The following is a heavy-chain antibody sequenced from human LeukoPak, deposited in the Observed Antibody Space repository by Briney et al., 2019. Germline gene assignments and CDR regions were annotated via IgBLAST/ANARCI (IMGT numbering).Heavy chain of an antibody. CDR3: ARDYGGYSDY. CDR2: IYYSGST. J-gene: IGHJ4*02. V-gene: IGHV4-59*01. CDR1: GGSISSYY. Sequence: SETLSLTCTVSGGSISSYYWSWIRQPPGKGLEWIGYIYYSGSTNYNPSLKSRVTISVDTSKNQFSLKLSSVTAADTAVYYCARDYGGYSDYWGQGTLVTVSS. D-gene: IGHD3-22*01.